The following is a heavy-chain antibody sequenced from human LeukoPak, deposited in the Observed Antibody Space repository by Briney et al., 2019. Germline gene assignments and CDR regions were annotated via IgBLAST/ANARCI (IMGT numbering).Heavy chain of an antibody. CDR2: INPNSGDT. V-gene: IGHV1-2*02. J-gene: IGHJ4*02. Sequence: ASVKVSCKASGYILTGYYMHWVRQAPGLGLEWMGWINPNSGDTNYAQKFLGRVTMTRDTSTSTAFMELSSLRSDDTAVYYCATRPSGEPFEYWGQGTLVTVSS. CDR1: GYILTGYY. CDR3: ATRPSGEPFEY.